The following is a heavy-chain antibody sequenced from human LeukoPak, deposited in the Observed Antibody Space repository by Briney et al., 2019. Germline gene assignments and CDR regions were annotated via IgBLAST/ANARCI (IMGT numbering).Heavy chain of an antibody. V-gene: IGHV4-61*02. Sequence: SQTLSLTCTVSGGSISSGSYYWSWIRQPAGKGLEWIGRTYTSGSTNCNPSLKSRVTISVDTSKNQFSLKLSSVTAADTAVYYCAREGYGDPLDYWGQGTLVTVSS. CDR2: TYTSGST. D-gene: IGHD4-17*01. CDR1: GGSISSGSYY. CDR3: AREGYGDPLDY. J-gene: IGHJ4*02.